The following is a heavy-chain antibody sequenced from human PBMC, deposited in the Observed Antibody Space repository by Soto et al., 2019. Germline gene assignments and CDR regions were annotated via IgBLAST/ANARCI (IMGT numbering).Heavy chain of an antibody. J-gene: IGHJ4*02. D-gene: IGHD2-2*01. V-gene: IGHV3-23*01. CDR2: ISDSGGTT. CDR3: AKEIVPATASDY. CDR1: GFTFSSSA. Sequence: GGSLRLSCAASGFTFSSSAMRWVRQASGKGLEWVSAISDSGGTTYYAASVKGRFTISRDNSKNTLYLQMNSLRAEDTALYYCAKEIVPATASDYWGQGTLVTVSS.